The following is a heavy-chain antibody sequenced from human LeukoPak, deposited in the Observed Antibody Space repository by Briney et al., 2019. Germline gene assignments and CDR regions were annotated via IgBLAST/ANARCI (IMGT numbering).Heavy chain of an antibody. D-gene: IGHD2-15*01. J-gene: IGHJ4*02. CDR3: ARSTGYCSGGSCYSDY. Sequence: GGSLRLSCAASGFTFSDYVMHWVRQAPGKGLEYVSGISVNGDNTYYANSVKGRFTIFRDNSKNTLYLQMDSLRAEDMAVYYCARSTGYCSGGSCYSDYWGQGTLVTVSS. CDR2: ISVNGDNT. V-gene: IGHV3-64*01. CDR1: GFTFSDYV.